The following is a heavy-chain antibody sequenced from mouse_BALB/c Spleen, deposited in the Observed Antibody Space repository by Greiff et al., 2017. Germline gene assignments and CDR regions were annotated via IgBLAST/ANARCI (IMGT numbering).Heavy chain of an antibody. CDR2: ISSGSSTI. Sequence: DVKLVESGGGLVQPGGSRKLSCAASGFTFSSFGMHWVRQAPEKGLEWVAYISSGSSTIYYADTVKGRFTISRDNPKNTLFLQMTSLRSEDTAMYYCARSGDGYYDYAMDYWGQGTSVTVSS. D-gene: IGHD2-3*01. CDR1: GFTFSSFG. CDR3: ARSGDGYYDYAMDY. J-gene: IGHJ4*01. V-gene: IGHV5-17*02.